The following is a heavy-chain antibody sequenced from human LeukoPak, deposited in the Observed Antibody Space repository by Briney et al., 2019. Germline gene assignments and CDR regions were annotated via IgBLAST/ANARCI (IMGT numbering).Heavy chain of an antibody. D-gene: IGHD3-9*01. V-gene: IGHV1-8*02. J-gene: IGHJ5*02. Sequence: ASVKVSCKASGYTFTSYGINWVRQATGQGLEWMGWMNPNSGNTGYAQKFQGRVTMTRNTSISTAYMELSSLRSEDTAVYYCARGLAYYDILTGYSPWGQGTLVTVSS. CDR2: MNPNSGNT. CDR3: ARGLAYYDILTGYSP. CDR1: GYTFTSYG.